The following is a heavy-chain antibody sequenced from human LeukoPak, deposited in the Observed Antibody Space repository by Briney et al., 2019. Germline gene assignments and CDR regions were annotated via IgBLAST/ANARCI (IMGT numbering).Heavy chain of an antibody. V-gene: IGHV1-2*02. J-gene: IGHJ4*02. CDR3: ARDLHGGPDY. CDR1: GYTFTGYY. CDR2: INPNSGGT. Sequence: ASVKVSCKASGYTFTGYYMHWVRRAPGQGREGMGWINPNSGGTNYEQKFQGRVTMTRDTSISTAYMELSRLRSDDTAVFYCARDLHGGPDYWGQGTLVTVSS. D-gene: IGHD4-23*01.